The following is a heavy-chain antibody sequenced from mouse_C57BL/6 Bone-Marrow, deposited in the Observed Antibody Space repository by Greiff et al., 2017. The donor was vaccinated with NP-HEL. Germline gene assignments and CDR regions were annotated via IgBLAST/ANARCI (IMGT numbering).Heavy chain of an antibody. CDR2: IHPNSGST. CDR3: ARRRWLLDY. Sequence: QVQLQQPGAELVKPGASVKLSCKASGYTFTSYWMHWVKQRPGQGLEWIGMIHPNSGSTNYNEKFKGKATLTADKSSSTAYMQLSSLTSEDSAVYFCARRRWLLDYWGQGTTLTVSS. D-gene: IGHD2-3*01. V-gene: IGHV1-64*01. J-gene: IGHJ2*01. CDR1: GYTFTSYW.